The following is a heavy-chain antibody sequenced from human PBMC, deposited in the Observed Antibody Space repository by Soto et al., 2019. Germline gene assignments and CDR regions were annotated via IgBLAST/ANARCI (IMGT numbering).Heavy chain of an antibody. CDR3: ARAQPITMIVVVITTVWFDP. CDR1: GGSISSGDYY. Sequence: SETLSLTCTVSGGSISSGDYYWSWIRQPPGKGLEWIGYFYFSGSTYYNSFLKSRVTISVDTSKNQFFLKLSSVTAADTAVYYCARAQPITMIVVVITTVWFDPWGQGTLVTVSS. V-gene: IGHV4-30-4*01. D-gene: IGHD3-22*01. CDR2: FYFSGST. J-gene: IGHJ5*02.